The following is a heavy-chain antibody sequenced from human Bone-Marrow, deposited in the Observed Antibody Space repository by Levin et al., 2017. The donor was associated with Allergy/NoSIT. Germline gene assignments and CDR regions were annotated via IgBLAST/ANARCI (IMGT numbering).Heavy chain of an antibody. J-gene: IGHJ5*02. CDR1: GYTFTSYG. V-gene: IGHV1-18*01. CDR3: ARGYTGAIGEVWFDP. Sequence: SGESLKISCKASGYTFTSYGISWVRQAPGQGLEWMGWISAYNGNTNYAQKLQGRVTMTTDTSTSTAYMELRSLRSDDTAVYYCARGYTGAIGEVWFDPWGQGTLVTVSS. D-gene: IGHD3-10*01. CDR2: ISAYNGNT.